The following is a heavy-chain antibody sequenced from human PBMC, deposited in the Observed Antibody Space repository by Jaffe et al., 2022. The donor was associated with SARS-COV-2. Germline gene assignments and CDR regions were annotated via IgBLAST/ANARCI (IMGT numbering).Heavy chain of an antibody. CDR2: ISSSSSTI. D-gene: IGHD6-13*01. CDR3: ARGDSSSWYGDYYYYYMDV. CDR1: GFTFSSYS. J-gene: IGHJ6*03. Sequence: EVQLVESGGGLVQPGGSLRLSCAASGFTFSSYSMNWVRQAPGKGLEWVSYISSSSSTIYYADSVKGRFTTSRDNAKNSLYLQMNSLRAEDTAVYYCARGDSSSWYGDYYYYYMDVWGKGTTVTVSS. V-gene: IGHV3-48*01.